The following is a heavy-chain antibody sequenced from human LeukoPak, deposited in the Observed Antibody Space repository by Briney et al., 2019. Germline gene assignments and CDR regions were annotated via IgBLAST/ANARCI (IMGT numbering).Heavy chain of an antibody. V-gene: IGHV3-48*03. CDR2: ISSSGNTI. Sequence: GGSLRLSCAASRFTFSNYEMLWVRQAPGKGLEWLSYISSSGNTIYYADSVKGRFTISRDNAKNSLYLQMDSLRAEDTAVYYCARGDSSNLGLSRALDIWGQGTLVTVSS. CDR1: RFTFSNYE. D-gene: IGHD6-13*01. CDR3: ARGDSSNLGLSRALDI. J-gene: IGHJ3*02.